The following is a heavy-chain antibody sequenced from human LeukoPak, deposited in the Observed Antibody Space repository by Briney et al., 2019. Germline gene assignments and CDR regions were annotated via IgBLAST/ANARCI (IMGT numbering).Heavy chain of an antibody. CDR3: ARGGYSYGIDY. CDR1: GGSISSYY. D-gene: IGHD5-18*01. Sequence: SETLSLTCTVSGGSISSYYWSWIRQPPGKGLEWIGYIYYSGSTNYNPSLKSRVTISVDTSKNQFSLKLSSVTAADTAVYYCARGGYSYGIDYWGQGTLVTVSS. J-gene: IGHJ4*02. CDR2: IYYSGST. V-gene: IGHV4-59*01.